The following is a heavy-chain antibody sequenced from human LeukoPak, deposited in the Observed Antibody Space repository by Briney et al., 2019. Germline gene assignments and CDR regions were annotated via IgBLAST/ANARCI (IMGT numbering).Heavy chain of an antibody. CDR1: GYTFTGYY. D-gene: IGHD2-8*01. J-gene: IGHJ4*02. CDR3: ARDQAVMVYAMGGEFDY. V-gene: IGHV1-2*02. Sequence: ASVKVSCKASGYTFTGYYMHWVRQAPGQGLEWMGWINPNSGDTNYAQKFQGRVTMTRDTSISTAYMELSRLRSDDTAVYYCARDQAVMVYAMGGEFDYWGQGTLVTVSS. CDR2: INPNSGDT.